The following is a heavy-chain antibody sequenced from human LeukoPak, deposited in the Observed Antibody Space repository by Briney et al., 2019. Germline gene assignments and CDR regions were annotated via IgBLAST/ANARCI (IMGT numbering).Heavy chain of an antibody. CDR1: GFTFSSYV. Sequence: GGSLRLSCAASGFTFSSYVMNWVRQAPGKGLEWVAVIWYDGSNKYYADSVKGRFTISRDNSKNTLYLQMNSLRAEDTAVYYCASIARDGSGSFDYWGQGTLVTVSS. CDR3: ASIARDGSGSFDY. J-gene: IGHJ4*02. V-gene: IGHV3-33*08. CDR2: IWYDGSNK. D-gene: IGHD3-10*01.